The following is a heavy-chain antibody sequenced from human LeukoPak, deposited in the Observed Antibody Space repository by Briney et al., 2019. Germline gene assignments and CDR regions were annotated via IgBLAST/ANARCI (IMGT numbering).Heavy chain of an antibody. J-gene: IGHJ3*02. D-gene: IGHD6-19*01. CDR1: GYRFTSFW. CDR3: ARRVAALGAFDI. CDR2: IYPGDSET. V-gene: IGHV5-51*01. Sequence: GESLKISCRGSGYRFTSFWIAWARQMPGKGLEWMGIIYPGDSETRYSPSFQGQVTISADKSISTAYLQWSSLKASDTAMYYCARRVAALGAFDIWGQGTMVTVSS.